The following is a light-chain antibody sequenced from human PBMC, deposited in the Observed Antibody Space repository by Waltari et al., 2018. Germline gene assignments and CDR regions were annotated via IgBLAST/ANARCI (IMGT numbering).Light chain of an antibody. CDR2: GSS. J-gene: IGKJ2*01. Sequence: EIVLTQSPGTLSLSSCERATPFCRACQSVSSNYLAWYQQRPGQAPRLLIHGSSSRATGIPDRFSGSGSGTDFTLTISRLEPEDFAVYYCQQYGRSWNTFGQGTKLEIK. CDR3: QQYGRSWNT. V-gene: IGKV3-20*01. CDR1: QSVSSNY.